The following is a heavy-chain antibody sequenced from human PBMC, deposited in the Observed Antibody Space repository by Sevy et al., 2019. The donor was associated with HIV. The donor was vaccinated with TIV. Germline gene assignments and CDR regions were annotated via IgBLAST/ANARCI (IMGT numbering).Heavy chain of an antibody. CDR1: GFTFSNYA. Sequence: GGSLRLSCAASGFTFSNYAMNWVRQAPGKGLEWVSGISDSGASTYYADSVKGRFNVSRDNSKNTLSLQMNSLRAEDTALYYCSGSYYDTRFDPWGQGTLVTVSS. CDR2: ISDSGAST. D-gene: IGHD3-10*01. V-gene: IGHV3-23*01. J-gene: IGHJ5*02. CDR3: SGSYYDTRFDP.